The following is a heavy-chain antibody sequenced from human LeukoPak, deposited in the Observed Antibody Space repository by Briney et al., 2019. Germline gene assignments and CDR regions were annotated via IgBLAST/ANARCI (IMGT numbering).Heavy chain of an antibody. J-gene: IGHJ3*02. D-gene: IGHD3-22*01. CDR2: ISAETGYT. CDR1: GYTFTSYG. V-gene: IGHV1-18*01. CDR3: ARDGANGSGFFYSPNAFDM. Sequence: ASVTVSCKASGYTFTSYGISWVRQAPGQGPEWMGWISAETGYTNYAQKFQDRVTMTTDTSTSTAYMELRSLKSDDTAVYYCARDGANGSGFFYSPNAFDMWGQGTMVTVSS.